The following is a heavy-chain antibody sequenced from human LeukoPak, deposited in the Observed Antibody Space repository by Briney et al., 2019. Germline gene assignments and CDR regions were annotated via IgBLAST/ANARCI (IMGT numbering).Heavy chain of an antibody. Sequence: GGSLRLSCAASGFTFSSYGMSWVRQAPGKGLEWVSAISGSGGSTYYADSVKGRFTISRDNSKNTLYLQMNSLRAEDTAVYYCAKIDRYYYGSGREPFDYWGQGTLVTVSS. CDR3: AKIDRYYYGSGREPFDY. J-gene: IGHJ4*02. D-gene: IGHD3-10*01. CDR2: ISGSGGST. V-gene: IGHV3-23*01. CDR1: GFTFSSYG.